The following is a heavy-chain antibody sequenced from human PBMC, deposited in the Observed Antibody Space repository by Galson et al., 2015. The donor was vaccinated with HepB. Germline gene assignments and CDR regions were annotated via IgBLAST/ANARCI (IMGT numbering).Heavy chain of an antibody. CDR3: ASIWFGELPFGMDV. CDR1: GFTFSSYW. J-gene: IGHJ6*02. CDR2: INSDGSST. Sequence: SLRLSCAASGFTFSSYWMHWVRQAPGKGLVWVSRINSDGSSTSYADSVKGRFTISRDNAKNTLYLQMNSLRAEDTAVYYCASIWFGELPFGMDVWGQGTTVTVSS. D-gene: IGHD3-10*01. V-gene: IGHV3-74*01.